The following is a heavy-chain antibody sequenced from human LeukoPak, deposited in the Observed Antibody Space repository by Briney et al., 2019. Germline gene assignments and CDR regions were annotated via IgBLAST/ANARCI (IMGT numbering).Heavy chain of an antibody. CDR2: ISGDTST. CDR1: GFTFDDYA. J-gene: IGHJ5*02. CDR3: AKDIGYGGSSGLGS. Sequence: GGSLRLSCAASGFTFDDYAMHWVRQAPGKGLEWVSFISGDTSTYYADSVKGRVTTSRDNCKNSLYLQMNSLRTEDTALYYCAKDIGYGGSSGLGSWGQGTLVTVSS. V-gene: IGHV3-43*02. D-gene: IGHD5-12*01.